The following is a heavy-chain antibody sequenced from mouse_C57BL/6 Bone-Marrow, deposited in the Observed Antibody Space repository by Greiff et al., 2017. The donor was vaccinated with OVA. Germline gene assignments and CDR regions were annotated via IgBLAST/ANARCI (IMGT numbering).Heavy chain of an antibody. J-gene: IGHJ1*03. D-gene: IGHD2-2*01. Sequence: EVQLVESGGGLVQPKGSLKLSCAASGFSFNTYAMNWVRQAPGKGLEWVARIRSKSNNYATYYADSVKDRFTISRDDSESMLYLQMNNLKTEDTAMYYCVRAEGYYGYFDVWGTGTTVTVSS. CDR2: IRSKSNNYAT. CDR3: VRAEGYYGYFDV. CDR1: GFSFNTYA. V-gene: IGHV10-1*01.